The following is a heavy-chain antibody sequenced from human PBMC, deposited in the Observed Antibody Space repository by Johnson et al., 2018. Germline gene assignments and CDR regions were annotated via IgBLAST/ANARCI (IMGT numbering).Heavy chain of an antibody. CDR3: ARFKSSDGVFAFDS. Sequence: QVQLVQSGAEVKAPGASVSVSCKASGYTLSAYATHWVRQAPGQGLEWMGWINNVNTRYSQKFQDRITFTSDTAASTAYMELSSLGSEDTAVYYCARFKSSDGVFAFDSWGQGTMVTVSS. CDR2: INNVNT. CDR1: GYTLSAYA. D-gene: IGHD4-17*01. V-gene: IGHV1-3*01. J-gene: IGHJ3*02.